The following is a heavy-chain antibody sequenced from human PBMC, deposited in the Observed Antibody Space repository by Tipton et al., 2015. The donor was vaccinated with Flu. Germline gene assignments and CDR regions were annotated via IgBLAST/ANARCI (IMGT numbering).Heavy chain of an antibody. D-gene: IGHD2-2*01. Sequence: TLSLTCAVYGGSFSGYYRSWIRQPPGKGLEWIGEINHSGSTYYNPPLKSRVTISVDTSKNRFSQKLSSVTAADTAVYYCASPRLGSCSSPGCSDYWGQGTLVTVSP. J-gene: IGHJ4*02. V-gene: IGHV4-34*01. CDR2: INHSGST. CDR1: GGSFSGYY. CDR3: ASPRLGSCSSPGCSDY.